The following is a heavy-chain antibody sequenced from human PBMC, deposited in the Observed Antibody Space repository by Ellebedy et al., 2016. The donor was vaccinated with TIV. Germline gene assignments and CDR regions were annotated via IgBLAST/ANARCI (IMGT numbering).Heavy chain of an antibody. D-gene: IGHD3-22*01. Sequence: SETLSLTXTVSGGSISSGGYYWSWIRQPPGKGLEWIGYIYYSGSTNYNPSLKSRVTISVDTSKNQFSLKLSSVTAADTAVYYCARVTSYDSSGQSRFGIDYWGQGTLVTVSS. J-gene: IGHJ4*02. V-gene: IGHV4-61*08. CDR3: ARVTSYDSSGQSRFGIDY. CDR2: IYYSGST. CDR1: GGSISSGGYY.